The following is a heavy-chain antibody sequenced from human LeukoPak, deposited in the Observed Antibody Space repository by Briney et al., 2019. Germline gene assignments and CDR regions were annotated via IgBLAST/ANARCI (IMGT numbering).Heavy chain of an antibody. CDR3: SSLGCSSGSCWASVPFDS. J-gene: IGHJ3*02. Sequence: ASVTVSCKASGYTFTSYGISWVRQAPGQGLEWMGWISAYNGNTNYAQKLQGRVTITKDTSPSNAYMELRGQRSDEGAGYYCSSLGCSSGSCWASVPFDSWGQGTIGTVSS. D-gene: IGHD2-15*01. CDR1: GYTFTSYG. V-gene: IGHV1-18*01. CDR2: ISAYNGNT.